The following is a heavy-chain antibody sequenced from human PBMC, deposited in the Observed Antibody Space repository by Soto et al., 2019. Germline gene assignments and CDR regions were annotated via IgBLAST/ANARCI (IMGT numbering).Heavy chain of an antibody. V-gene: IGHV3-21*01. CDR3: ARTKGRQPLGRNDGEYGMDV. D-gene: IGHD1-1*01. J-gene: IGHJ6*02. CDR2: ISSSSSYI. CDR1: GFTFSSYS. Sequence: GGSLRLSCAASGFTFSSYSMNWVRQAPGKGLEWVPSISSSSSYIYYADSVKGRFTISRDNAKNSLYLQMNSLRAEDTAVYYCARTKGRQPLGRNDGEYGMDVWGQGTTVTVSS.